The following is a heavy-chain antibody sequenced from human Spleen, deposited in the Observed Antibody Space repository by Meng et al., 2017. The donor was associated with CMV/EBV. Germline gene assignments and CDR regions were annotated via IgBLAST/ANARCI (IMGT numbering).Heavy chain of an antibody. CDR1: GGSFSGYY. CDR2: INHSGST. V-gene: IGHV4-34*01. D-gene: IGHD3-3*01. CDR3: ARRAITIPPGPYNWFDP. J-gene: IGHJ5*02. Sequence: SETLSLTCTVYGGSFSGYYWSWIRQPPGKGLEWIGEINHSGSTRYSPSFQGQVTISADKSISTAYLQWSSLKASDTAMYYCARRAITIPPGPYNWFDPWGQGTLVTVSS.